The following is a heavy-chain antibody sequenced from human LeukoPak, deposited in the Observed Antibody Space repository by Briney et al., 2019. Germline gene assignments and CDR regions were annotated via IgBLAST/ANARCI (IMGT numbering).Heavy chain of an antibody. J-gene: IGHJ4*02. CDR3: ARIAVAGTDY. D-gene: IGHD6-19*01. CDR1: GYSISSGYY. CDR2: IYHSGST. Sequence: SETLSLTCTVSGYSISSGYYWGWIRQPPGKGLEWIGSIYHSGSTYYNPSLKSRVTISVDTSKNQFSLKLSSVTAADTAVDYCARIAVAGTDYWGQGTLVTVSS. V-gene: IGHV4-38-2*02.